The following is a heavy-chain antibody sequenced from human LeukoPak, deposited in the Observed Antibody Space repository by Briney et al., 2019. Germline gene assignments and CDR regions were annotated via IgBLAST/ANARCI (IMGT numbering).Heavy chain of an antibody. Sequence: GGSLRLSCATSGFNFRDYGMHWVRQAPGKGLEGVAFIRYDGNNKYYADSVKGLFTISRDNSKNTLYLQMNSLRVEDTAFYYCAKDRYCSGHTCSFSWGQGTLVTVSS. V-gene: IGHV3-30*02. CDR1: GFNFRDYG. D-gene: IGHD2-15*01. J-gene: IGHJ5*02. CDR2: IRYDGNNK. CDR3: AKDRYCSGHTCSFS.